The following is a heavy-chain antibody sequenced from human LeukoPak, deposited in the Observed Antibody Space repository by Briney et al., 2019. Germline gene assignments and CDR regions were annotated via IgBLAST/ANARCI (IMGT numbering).Heavy chain of an antibody. J-gene: IGHJ3*02. Sequence: SLRLSCAASGFTLDDYSMESVRQATGRGVGWVSGVSWNSSSTGYAPCVKGRFTISRDNANNSLLLQMNSLRAKDTALYYCAKDIDSSSWDAFDNWGQGTMVTVSS. CDR3: AKDIDSSSWDAFDN. D-gene: IGHD6-13*01. CDR2: VSWNSSST. V-gene: IGHV3-9*01. CDR1: GFTLDDYS.